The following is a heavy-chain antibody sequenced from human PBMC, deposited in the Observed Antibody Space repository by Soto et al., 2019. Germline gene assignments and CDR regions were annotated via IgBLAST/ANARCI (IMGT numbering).Heavy chain of an antibody. Sequence: PGGSLRLSCAASGFTFSSYSMNWVRQAPGKGLEWVSSISSSSSYIYYADSVKGRFTISRDNAKNSLYLQMNSLRAEDTAVYYWARDYHGDYESVGDAFDIWGQGTMVTVSS. D-gene: IGHD4-17*01. CDR2: ISSSSSYI. J-gene: IGHJ3*02. CDR3: ARDYHGDYESVGDAFDI. V-gene: IGHV3-21*01. CDR1: GFTFSSYS.